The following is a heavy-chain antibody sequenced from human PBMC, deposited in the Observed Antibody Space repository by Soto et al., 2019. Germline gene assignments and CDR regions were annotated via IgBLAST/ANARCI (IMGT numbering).Heavy chain of an antibody. D-gene: IGHD2-2*01. J-gene: IGHJ6*02. CDR3: AKDSKSVSVSAARVYGMDV. Sequence: GGSLRLSCAGSGFMFSSFAMTWVRQAPGKGLEWVSTTRSNGEHTYYADSVKGRFTVSRDNSKNTLFLEMSSLRAEDSAIYYCAKDSKSVSVSAARVYGMDVWGQGTTVTVSS. CDR1: GFMFSSFA. CDR2: TRSNGEHT. V-gene: IGHV3-23*01.